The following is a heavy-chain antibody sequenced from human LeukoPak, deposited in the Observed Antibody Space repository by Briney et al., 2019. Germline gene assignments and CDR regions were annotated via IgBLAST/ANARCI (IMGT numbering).Heavy chain of an antibody. J-gene: IGHJ6*02. CDR2: INHNGNVN. CDR3: ARDSPYVPPGMDV. Sequence: PGGSLRLSCAASGFTFSSYWMNWARQAPGKGLEWVASINHNGNVNYYVDSVKGRFTISRDNSKNTLYLQMNSLRAEDTAVYYCARDSPYVPPGMDVWGQGTTVTVSS. CDR1: GFTFSSYW. V-gene: IGHV3-7*01. D-gene: IGHD2-2*01.